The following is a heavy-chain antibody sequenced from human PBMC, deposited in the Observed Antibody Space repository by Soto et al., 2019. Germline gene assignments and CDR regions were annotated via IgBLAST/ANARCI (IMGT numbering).Heavy chain of an antibody. CDR2: MNPNSGNT. D-gene: IGHD2-15*01. Sequence: ASVKVSCKASGYTFTSYDINWVRQATGQGLEWMGWMNPNSGNTGYAQKFQGRVTMTEDTSTDTAYMELSSLRSEDTAVYYCATEAQGYCSGGSCYSIRAFDIWGQGTMVTVSS. V-gene: IGHV1-8*01. J-gene: IGHJ3*02. CDR1: GYTFTSYD. CDR3: ATEAQGYCSGGSCYSIRAFDI.